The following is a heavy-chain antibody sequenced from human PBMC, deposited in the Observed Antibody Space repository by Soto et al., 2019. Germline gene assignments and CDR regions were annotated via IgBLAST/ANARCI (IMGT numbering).Heavy chain of an antibody. CDR2: IRGFSPYT. CDR3: ARDRGYDAHDYYYNAMDV. D-gene: IGHD3-10*01. V-gene: IGHV3-21*01. Sequence: PGVALRLSCIFSGFPFWTYTTNWVRQARGKGLEWLSGIRGFSPYTFYAESVKGRFTISRDNAKNSLYLQMNSLRAEDTAVYYCARDRGYDAHDYYYNAMDVWGQGTTVTVSS. J-gene: IGHJ6*02. CDR1: GFPFWTYT.